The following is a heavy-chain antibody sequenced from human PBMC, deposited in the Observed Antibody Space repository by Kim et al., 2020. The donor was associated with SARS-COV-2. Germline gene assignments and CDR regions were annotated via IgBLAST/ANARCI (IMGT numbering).Heavy chain of an antibody. J-gene: IGHJ4*02. D-gene: IGHD3-22*01. Sequence: GGSLRLSCAASGFTFSSYAMSWVRQAPGKGLEWVSAISGSGGSTYYADSVKGRFTISRDNSKNTLYLQMNSLRAEDTAVYYCANAPSPAQDYYDSSGYYPSWGQGTLVTVSS. CDR2: ISGSGGST. CDR1: GFTFSSYA. CDR3: ANAPSPAQDYYDSSGYYPS. V-gene: IGHV3-23*01.